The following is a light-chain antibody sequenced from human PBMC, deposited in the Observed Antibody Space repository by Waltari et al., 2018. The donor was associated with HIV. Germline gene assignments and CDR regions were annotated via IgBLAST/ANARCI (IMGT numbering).Light chain of an antibody. CDR2: EVT. CDR3: CSYAASRSVV. CDR1: SSDVGNYNL. V-gene: IGLV2-23*02. J-gene: IGLJ2*01. Sequence: QSALAQPASVSDSPGQSITISCTGTSSDVGNYNLVSWYQQHPGTVPQLISYEVTKRTSGVSNRFPGSKSGNTASLTISGLQAEDEADYYCCSYAASRSVVFGGGTKLTVL.